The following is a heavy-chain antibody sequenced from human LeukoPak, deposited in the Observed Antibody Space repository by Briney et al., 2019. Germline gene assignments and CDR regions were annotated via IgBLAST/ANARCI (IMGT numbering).Heavy chain of an antibody. D-gene: IGHD2-2*01. CDR2: ISAYNGNT. CDR3: ARDCTSTSCPYYYYYYMDV. CDR1: GYTFTSYG. J-gene: IGHJ6*03. V-gene: IGHV1-18*01. Sequence: ASVKVPCKASGYTFTSYGISWVRQAPGQGLEWMGWISAYNGNTNYAQKLQGRVTMTTDTSTNTAYMELRSLRSDDTAVYYCARDCTSTSCPYYYYYYMDVWGKGTTVTVSS.